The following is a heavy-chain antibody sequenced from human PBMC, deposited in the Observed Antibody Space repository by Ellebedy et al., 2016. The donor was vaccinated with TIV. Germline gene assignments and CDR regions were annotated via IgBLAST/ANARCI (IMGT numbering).Heavy chain of an antibody. V-gene: IGHV1-2*02. CDR1: GYTFTGYY. CDR2: INPNSGGT. Sequence: AASVKVSCKASGYTFTGYYMHWVRQAPGQGLEWMGWINPNSGGTNYAQKFQGRVTMTRDTSISTAYMELSRLRSDDTAVYYCARDRDERQWFGELSPHFDYWGQGTLVTVSS. CDR3: ARDRDERQWFGELSPHFDY. J-gene: IGHJ4*02. D-gene: IGHD3-10*01.